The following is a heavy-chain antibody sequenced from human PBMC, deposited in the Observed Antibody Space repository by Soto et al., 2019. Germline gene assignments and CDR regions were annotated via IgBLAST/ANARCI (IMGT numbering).Heavy chain of an antibody. CDR3: ASPTLRNGKDFDY. D-gene: IGHD3-16*01. V-gene: IGHV1-69*02. J-gene: IGHJ4*02. CDR2: IIPILGIA. Sequence: QVQLVQSGAEVKKPGSSVKVSCKASGGTFSSYTISWVRQAPGQGLEWMGRIIPILGIANYAQKFQGRVTITADKSTSTAYMELSSLRSEDTAVYYCASPTLRNGKDFDYWGQGTLVTVSS. CDR1: GGTFSSYT.